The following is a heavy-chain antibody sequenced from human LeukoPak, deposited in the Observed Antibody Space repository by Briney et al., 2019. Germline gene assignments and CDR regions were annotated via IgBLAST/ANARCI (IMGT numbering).Heavy chain of an antibody. D-gene: IGHD6-6*01. CDR2: ISWNSGSI. V-gene: IGHV3-9*01. Sequence: GGSLRLSCAASGFTFDDYAMHWVRQAPGKGLEWVSGISWNSGSIGYADSVKGRFTISRDNAKNSLYLQMNSLRAEDTALYCCAKDLGSSTRDYFDYWGQGTLVTVSS. J-gene: IGHJ4*02. CDR1: GFTFDDYA. CDR3: AKDLGSSTRDYFDY.